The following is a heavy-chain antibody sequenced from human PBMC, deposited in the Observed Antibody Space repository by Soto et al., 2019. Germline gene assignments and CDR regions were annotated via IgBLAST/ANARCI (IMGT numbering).Heavy chain of an antibody. V-gene: IGHV1-18*01. CDR3: VRDPVGGNWFDP. D-gene: IGHD1-26*01. Sequence: QVQLVQSGAEVKKPGATVKVSCKASGYTFTSYGISWVRQAPGQGLEWMGWINPYNGNTNYAQKLQGSVTMTTDTSTSTAYMELRSLRSDDTAVYYCVRDPVGGNWFDPWGQGTLVTVSS. CDR2: INPYNGNT. CDR1: GYTFTSYG. J-gene: IGHJ5*02.